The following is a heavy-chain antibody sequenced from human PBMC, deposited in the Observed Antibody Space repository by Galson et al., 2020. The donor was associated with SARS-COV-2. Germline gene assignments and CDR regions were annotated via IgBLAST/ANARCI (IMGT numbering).Heavy chain of an antibody. Sequence: ASVKVSCKASGYTFTSYGIIWVRQAPGQGLEWMGWISAYNGNTNYAQKLQGRVTMTTDTSTSTAHMELRSLRSDDTAVYYCARKGWSGVTYFDYWGQGTLVTVSS. CDR2: ISAYNGNT. J-gene: IGHJ4*02. D-gene: IGHD2-15*01. CDR3: ARKGWSGVTYFDY. CDR1: GYTFTSYG. V-gene: IGHV1-18*01.